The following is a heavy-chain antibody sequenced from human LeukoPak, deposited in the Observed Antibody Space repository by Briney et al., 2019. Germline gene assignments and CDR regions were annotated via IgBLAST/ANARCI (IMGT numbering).Heavy chain of an antibody. CDR1: GFTFSSHG. Sequence: GGSLRLSCAASGFTFSSHGMHWVRQAPGKGLEWVAVILYDGSNKYYTDSVKGRFTISRDNSKNTLYLQMNSLRAEDTAVYYCAKDRLASGYTYGDFYFDFWGQGTLVTVSS. CDR2: ILYDGSNK. J-gene: IGHJ4*02. CDR3: AKDRLASGYTYGDFYFDF. V-gene: IGHV3-30*18. D-gene: IGHD5-18*01.